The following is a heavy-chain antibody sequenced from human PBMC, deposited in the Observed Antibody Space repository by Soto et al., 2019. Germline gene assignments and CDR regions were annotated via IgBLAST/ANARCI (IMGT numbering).Heavy chain of an antibody. V-gene: IGHV4-31*02. CDR3: ERDGTGRSGSPNCCCSYGSHF. CDR1: GGSISSGGYY. D-gene: IGHD2-15*01. J-gene: IGHJ6*02. CDR2: IYYSGST. Sequence: SETLPVTWTVSGGSISSGGYYWSWIRQHPGKGLEWIGYIYYSGSTYYNPSLKSRVTISVDTSKNQFSLKLSSVTAADTAVYYCERDGTGRSGSPNCCCSYGSHFWSQGTSV.